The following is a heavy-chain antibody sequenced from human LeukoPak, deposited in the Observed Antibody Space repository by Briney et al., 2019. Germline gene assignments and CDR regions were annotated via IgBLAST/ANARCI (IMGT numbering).Heavy chain of an antibody. CDR2: IYSGGST. V-gene: IGHV3-53*01. D-gene: IGHD2-15*01. CDR3: AKDRGYCSGGSCRYFDY. J-gene: IGHJ4*02. CDR1: GFTVSSNY. Sequence: PGGSLRLSCAASGFTVSSNYMSWVRQAPGKGLEWVSVIYSGGSTYYADSVKGRFTISRDNSKNTLYLQMNSLRAEDTAVYYCAKDRGYCSGGSCRYFDYWGQGTLVTVSS.